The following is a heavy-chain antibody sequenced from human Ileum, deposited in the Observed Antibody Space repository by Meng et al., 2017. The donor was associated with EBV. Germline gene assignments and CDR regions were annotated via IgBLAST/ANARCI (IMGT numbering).Heavy chain of an antibody. J-gene: IGHJ4*02. CDR1: GGYISSYY. CDR3: ARGGWSLDY. V-gene: IGHV4-59*08. CDR2: IYYSGST. D-gene: IGHD2-15*01. Sequence: QAQLQESGPGLVKPSATLYTSCTVSGGYISSYYWSWIRQPPGKGLEWIGYIYYSGSTNYNPSLKRRVTISVDTSKNQFSLNLSSVTAADTAVYYCARGGWSLDYWGQGTLVTVSS.